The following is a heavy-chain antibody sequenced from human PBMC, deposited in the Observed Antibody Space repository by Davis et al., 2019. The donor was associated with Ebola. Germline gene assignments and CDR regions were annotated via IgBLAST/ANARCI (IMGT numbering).Heavy chain of an antibody. Sequence: GGSLRLSCKGSGYSFTSYWIGWVRQMPGKGLEWMGIIYPGDSDTRYSPSFQGQVTVSADKSISTAYLQWSSLKASDTAMYYCARSGHGYCSGGSCYAKSPDYWGQGTPVTVSS. J-gene: IGHJ4*02. D-gene: IGHD2-15*01. CDR3: ARSGHGYCSGGSCYAKSPDY. CDR1: GYSFTSYW. V-gene: IGHV5-51*01. CDR2: IYPGDSDT.